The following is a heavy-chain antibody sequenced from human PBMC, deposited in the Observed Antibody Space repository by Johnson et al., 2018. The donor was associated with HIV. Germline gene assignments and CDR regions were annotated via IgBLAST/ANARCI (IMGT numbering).Heavy chain of an antibody. D-gene: IGHD4-23*01. Sequence: VQLVESGGGVVRPGGSLRLSCAASGFTFDDYGMSWVRQVPGKGLEWVSGINWNGGSTGYADSVMGRLPISRDNAKNSLYLQMNSLRAEDTALYYCARVTQQVVRVGSDAFDIWGQGTMVTVSS. CDR1: GFTFDDYG. V-gene: IGHV3-20*04. CDR3: ARVTQQVVRVGSDAFDI. J-gene: IGHJ3*02. CDR2: INWNGGST.